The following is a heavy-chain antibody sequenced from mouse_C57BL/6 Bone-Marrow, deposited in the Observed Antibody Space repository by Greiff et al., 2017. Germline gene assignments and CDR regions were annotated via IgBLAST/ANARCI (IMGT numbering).Heavy chain of an antibody. CDR2: ISNGGGST. Sequence: EVKLVESGGGLVKPGGSLKLSCAASGFTFSSYAMSWVRQTPEKRLEWVAYISNGGGSTYYPDTVKGRFPISRDNAKNTLYLQMSRLKSEETAMYYCARPDYGSSYDYAMDYWGQGTSVTVSS. CDR3: ARPDYGSSYDYAMDY. CDR1: GFTFSSYA. J-gene: IGHJ4*01. D-gene: IGHD1-1*01. V-gene: IGHV5-12*01.